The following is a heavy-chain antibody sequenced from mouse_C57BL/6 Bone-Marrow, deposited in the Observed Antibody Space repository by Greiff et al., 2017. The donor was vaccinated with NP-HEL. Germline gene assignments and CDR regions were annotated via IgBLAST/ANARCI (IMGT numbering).Heavy chain of an antibody. CDR2: IWPGGGT. CDR3: ARNPTVVALYAMDY. J-gene: IGHJ4*01. CDR1: GFSLTSYA. V-gene: IGHV2-9-1*01. Sequence: QVQLKESGPGLVAPSQSLSITCTVSGFSLTSYAISWVRQPPGKGLEWLGVIWPGGGTNYNSALKSRLSISKDNSKSQVFLKMNSLQPDDTARYYCARNPTVVALYAMDYWGQGTSVTVSS. D-gene: IGHD1-1*01.